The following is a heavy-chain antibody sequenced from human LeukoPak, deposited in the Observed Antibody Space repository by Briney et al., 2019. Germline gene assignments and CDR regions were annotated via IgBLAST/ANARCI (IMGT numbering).Heavy chain of an antibody. CDR3: ARDSRASIADRRTPPAFDY. CDR1: GGSISSSSYY. V-gene: IGHV4-39*07. D-gene: IGHD6-6*01. CDR2: IYYSGST. J-gene: IGHJ4*02. Sequence: SETLSLTCTVSGGSISSSSYYWGWIRQPPGKGLEWIGSIYYSGSTYYNPSLKSRVTISVDTSKNQFSLKLSSVTAADTAVYYCARDSRASIADRRTPPAFDYWGQGTLVTVSS.